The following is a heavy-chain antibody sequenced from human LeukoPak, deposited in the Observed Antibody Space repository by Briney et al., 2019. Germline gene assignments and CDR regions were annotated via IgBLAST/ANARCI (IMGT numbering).Heavy chain of an antibody. CDR1: GFTFSSYA. J-gene: IGHJ4*02. Sequence: GGSLILSCAASGFTFSSYAMSWVRQAPGKGLEWVSGIGASGGSTYYADSVKGRFTISRDNSKNTLYLQMNSLRTEDTAVYYCAKAEGYDILTGLDYWGQGTLVTVSS. D-gene: IGHD3-9*01. CDR2: IGASGGST. V-gene: IGHV3-23*01. CDR3: AKAEGYDILTGLDY.